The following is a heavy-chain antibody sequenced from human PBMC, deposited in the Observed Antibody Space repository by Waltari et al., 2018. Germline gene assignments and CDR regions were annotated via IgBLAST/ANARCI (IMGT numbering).Heavy chain of an antibody. J-gene: IGHJ3*02. D-gene: IGHD2-15*01. V-gene: IGHV1-2*06. CDR2: INPNSGGT. CDR3: ARARGGVVVVADAFDI. CDR1: GYTFTGYY. Sequence: QVQLVQSGAKVKKPGASVKVSCKASGYTFTGYYMHWVRQAPGQGLEWMGRINPNSGGTNYAQKFQGRVTMTRDTSISTAYMELSRLRSDDTAVYYCARARGGVVVVADAFDIWGQGTMVTVSS.